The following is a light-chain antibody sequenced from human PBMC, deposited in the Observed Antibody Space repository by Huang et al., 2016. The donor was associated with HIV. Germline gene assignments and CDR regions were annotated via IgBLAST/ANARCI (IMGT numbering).Light chain of an antibody. CDR1: QSVLSSATNKNY. V-gene: IGKV4-1*01. CDR3: QHYYTSPQT. Sequence: DIVMTQSPDSLAVSLGEAATLTCRSSQSVLSSATNKNYLAWFQQKSGQSPKLLMFWPSTREAEVPDRFSGSGSGTHFTLTINNVKTEDVAIYYCQHYYTSPQTFGPGTRVEI. J-gene: IGKJ1*01. CDR2: WPS.